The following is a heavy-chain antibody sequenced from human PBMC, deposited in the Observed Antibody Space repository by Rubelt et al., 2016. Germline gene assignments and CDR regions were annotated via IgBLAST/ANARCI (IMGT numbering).Heavy chain of an antibody. V-gene: IGHV1-2*06. CDR2: INPNSGGT. D-gene: IGHD3-10*01. CDR1: GYTFTSYA. Sequence: QVQLVQSGAEVKKPGASVKVSCKASGYTFTSYAMHWVRQAPGQRLEWMGRINPNSGGTNYAQKFQGRVTMTRDTSISTAYMGLSRLRSDDTAVYYCARVASVRGHYTHIDYWGQGTLVTVSS. J-gene: IGHJ4*02. CDR3: ARVASVRGHYTHIDY.